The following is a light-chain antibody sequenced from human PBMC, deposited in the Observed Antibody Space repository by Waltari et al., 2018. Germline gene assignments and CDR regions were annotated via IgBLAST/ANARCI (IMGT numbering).Light chain of an antibody. Sequence: AIQLTQSPSSLSASVGDRLTLTCRASKDIGRDLGGYQQKPGKAPKLLIYAASTLQSGVPSRFSGSGSGTDFTLTISSLQPEDFATYYCLQDSRYPLTFGGGTKVEIK. V-gene: IGKV1-6*01. CDR2: AAS. J-gene: IGKJ4*01. CDR3: LQDSRYPLT. CDR1: KDIGRD.